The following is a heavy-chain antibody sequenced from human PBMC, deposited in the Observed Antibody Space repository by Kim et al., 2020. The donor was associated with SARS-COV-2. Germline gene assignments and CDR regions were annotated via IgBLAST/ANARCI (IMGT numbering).Heavy chain of an antibody. J-gene: IGHJ6*02. D-gene: IGHD3-10*01. Sequence: SETLSLTCTVSGGSLNGYFWTWIRQSPEKGLEWIGYIRYTGRTEYNPSLKSRVTMSLDTSKNQFSLKVTSVAPADTAVYYCARLRVSFVRGVIVYNYGLDVWGQGTTVTVSS. CDR3: ARLRVSFVRGVIVYNYGLDV. CDR2: IRYTGRT. V-gene: IGHV4-59*13. CDR1: GGSLNGYF.